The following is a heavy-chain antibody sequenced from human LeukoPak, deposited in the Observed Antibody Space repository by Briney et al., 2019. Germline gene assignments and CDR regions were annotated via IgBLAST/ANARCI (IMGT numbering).Heavy chain of an antibody. V-gene: IGHV3-30-3*01. Sequence: GRSLRLSCAASGFTFSSYAMHWVRQAPGKGLEWVAVISYDGSNKYYADSVKGRFTISRDNSKNTLYLQMNSLRAEDTAVYYCARDQRDFWSGYSLWGQGTLVTVSS. CDR3: ARDQRDFWSGYSL. J-gene: IGHJ4*02. CDR1: GFTFSSYA. D-gene: IGHD3-3*01. CDR2: ISYDGSNK.